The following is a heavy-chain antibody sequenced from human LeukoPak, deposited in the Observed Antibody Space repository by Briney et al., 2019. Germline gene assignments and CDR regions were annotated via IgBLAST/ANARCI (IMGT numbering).Heavy chain of an antibody. Sequence: SETLSLTCAVYGGSFSGYYWNWIRQPPGKGLEWIGEINYSGSTNYNPSLKSRVTISLDTSRNQFSLKLNSVTAADTAVYYCAKSNGYGLVDIWGQGTMVTVSS. CDR3: AKSNGYGLVDI. CDR1: GGSFSGYY. V-gene: IGHV4-34*01. D-gene: IGHD3-10*01. J-gene: IGHJ3*02. CDR2: INYSGST.